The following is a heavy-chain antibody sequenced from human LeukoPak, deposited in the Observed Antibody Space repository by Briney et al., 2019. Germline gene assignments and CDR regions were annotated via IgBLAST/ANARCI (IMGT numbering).Heavy chain of an antibody. CDR3: AKQFGGDLHYQGAFDI. D-gene: IGHD2-21*02. J-gene: IGHJ3*02. Sequence: PGGSLRLSCAASGFTFSSYWMHWVRQAPGKGLVWVSRINTDGSSTSYADSVKGRFTISRDNSKNTVYLQMNNLRDEDTAIYYCAKQFGGDLHYQGAFDIWGQGTMVTVS. CDR2: INTDGSST. V-gene: IGHV3-74*01. CDR1: GFTFSSYW.